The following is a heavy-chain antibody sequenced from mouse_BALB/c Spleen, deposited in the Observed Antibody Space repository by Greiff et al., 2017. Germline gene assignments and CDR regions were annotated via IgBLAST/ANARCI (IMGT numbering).Heavy chain of an antibody. V-gene: IGHV2-4-1*01. Sequence: VQLVESGPGLVQPSQSLSITCTVSGFSLTSYGVHWVRQSPGKGLEWLGVIWSGGSTDYNAAFISRLSISKDNSKSQVFFKMNSLQADDTAIYYCARRGDYDRGSWFAYWGQGTLVTVSA. CDR2: IWSGGST. J-gene: IGHJ3*01. D-gene: IGHD2-4*01. CDR1: GFSLTSYG. CDR3: ARRGDYDRGSWFAY.